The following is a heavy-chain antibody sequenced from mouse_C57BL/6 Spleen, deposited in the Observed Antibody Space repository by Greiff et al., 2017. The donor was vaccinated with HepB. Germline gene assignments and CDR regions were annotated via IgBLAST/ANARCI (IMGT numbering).Heavy chain of an antibody. V-gene: IGHV6-3*01. J-gene: IGHJ2*01. Sequence: EVKVEESGGGLVQPGGSMKLSCVASGFTFSNYWMNWVRQSPEKGLEWVAQIRLKSDNYATHYAESVKGRFTISRDDSKSSVYLQMNNLRAEDTGIYYCTYDGNDPYYFDYWGQGTTLTVSS. CDR1: GFTFSNYW. CDR2: IRLKSDNYAT. D-gene: IGHD2-2*01. CDR3: TYDGNDPYYFDY.